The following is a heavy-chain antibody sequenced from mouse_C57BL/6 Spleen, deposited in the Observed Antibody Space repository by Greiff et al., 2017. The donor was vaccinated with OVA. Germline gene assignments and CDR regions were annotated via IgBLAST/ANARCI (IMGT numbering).Heavy chain of an antibody. CDR2: ISSGSSTI. D-gene: IGHD2-5*01. J-gene: IGHJ3*01. CDR3: AREDYSNYPFAY. Sequence: EVQLVESGGGLVKPGGSLKLSCAASGFTFSDYGMHWVRQAPEKGLEWVAYISSGSSTIYYADTVKGRFTISRDNAKNTLFLQMTSLRSEDTAMYYCAREDYSNYPFAYWGQGTLVTVSA. CDR1: GFTFSDYG. V-gene: IGHV5-17*01.